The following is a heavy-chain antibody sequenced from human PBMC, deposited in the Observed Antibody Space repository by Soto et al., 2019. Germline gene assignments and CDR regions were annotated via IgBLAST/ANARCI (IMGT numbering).Heavy chain of an antibody. Sequence: GGSLRLSCAASGFTFSSYSMNWVRQAPGKGLEWVSYISSSSSTIYYADSVKGRFTISRDNAKNSLYLQMNGLRAEDTAVYYCARDSLRSRVSNWFDPWGQGTLVTVSS. V-gene: IGHV3-48*01. CDR1: GFTFSSYS. CDR2: ISSSSSTI. CDR3: ARDSLRSRVSNWFDP. J-gene: IGHJ5*02.